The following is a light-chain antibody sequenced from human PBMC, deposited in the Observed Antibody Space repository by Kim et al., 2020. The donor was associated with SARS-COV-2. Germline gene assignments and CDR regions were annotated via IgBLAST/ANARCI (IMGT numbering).Light chain of an antibody. CDR3: QQYGSSPMYT. CDR1: QSVSSSY. J-gene: IGKJ2*01. V-gene: IGKV3-20*01. Sequence: EIVLTQSPGTLSLSPGETATLSCRASQSVSSSYLAWYQQKPGQAPRLLIYGASSRATGIPDRFSGSGSGTEFSLTISRLEPEDFAVYYCQQYGSSPMYTFGQGTKLEI. CDR2: GAS.